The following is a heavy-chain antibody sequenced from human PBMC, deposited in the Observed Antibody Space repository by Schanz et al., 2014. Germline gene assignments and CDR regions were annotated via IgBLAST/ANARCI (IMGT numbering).Heavy chain of an antibody. D-gene: IGHD1-1*01. CDR3: ARRVPYSFGLDV. CDR1: GFTFSSYW. CDR2: ISSSSSYI. V-gene: IGHV3-21*04. J-gene: IGHJ6*02. Sequence: EVQLVESGGGFVQPGGSLRLSCAASGFTFSSYWMHWVRQAPGKGLVWVSSISSSSSYIYYADSVKGRFTISRDNSKNTLYLQMNSLRDEDTAMYYCARRVPYSFGLDVWGQGATVTVSS.